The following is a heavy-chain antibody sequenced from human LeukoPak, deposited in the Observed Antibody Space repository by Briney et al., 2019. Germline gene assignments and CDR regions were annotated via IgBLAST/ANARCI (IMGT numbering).Heavy chain of an antibody. J-gene: IGHJ4*02. Sequence: ASVKVSCKASGYTFTGHYMHWVRQAPGQGLEWMGWINPNSGGTKYAQRFQGRVTMTRDTSISTAYMELRGLRSDDTAVFYCARVNYSTKGVCHNFDYWGQGTLVTVSS. D-gene: IGHD2-8*01. CDR3: ARVNYSTKGVCHNFDY. CDR1: GYTFTGHY. CDR2: INPNSGGT. V-gene: IGHV1-2*02.